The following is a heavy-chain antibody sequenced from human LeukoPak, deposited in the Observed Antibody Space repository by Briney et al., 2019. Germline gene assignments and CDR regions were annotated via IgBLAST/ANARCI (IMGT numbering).Heavy chain of an antibody. V-gene: IGHV1-69*05. D-gene: IGHD4-17*01. CDR1: GGTFISYA. Sequence: SVKVSCKASGGTFISYAISWVRQAPGQGLEWMGGIIPIFGTANYAQKFQGRVTMTRDTSTSTVYMELSSLRSEDTAVYYCAGEWTVSAEFFDYWGQGTLVTVSS. J-gene: IGHJ4*02. CDR3: AGEWTVSAEFFDY. CDR2: IIPIFGTA.